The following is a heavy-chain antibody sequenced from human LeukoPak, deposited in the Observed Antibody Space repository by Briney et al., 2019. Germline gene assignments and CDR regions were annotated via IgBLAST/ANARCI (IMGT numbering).Heavy chain of an antibody. CDR1: GYTFTSYA. CDR2: INAGNGNT. CDR3: ARANDFWSGYYTGGGYHFDY. J-gene: IGHJ4*02. V-gene: IGHV1-3*01. D-gene: IGHD3-3*01. Sequence: ASVKVSCKASGYTFTSYAMHWVRQAPGQRLEWMGWINAGNGNTKYSQKFQGRVTITRDTSASTAYMELSSLSSEDTAVYYCARANDFWSGYYTGGGYHFDYWGQGTLVTVSS.